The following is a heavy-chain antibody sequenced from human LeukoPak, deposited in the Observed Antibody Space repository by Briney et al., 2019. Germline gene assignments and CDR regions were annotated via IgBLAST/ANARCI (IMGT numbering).Heavy chain of an antibody. CDR3: ARASRSSSWYRDFDY. D-gene: IGHD6-13*01. CDR1: GYTFTGYY. Sequence: ASVNVSCRASGYTFTGYYMHWVRQAPGQGLEWMGWINPNSGGTNYAQKFQGWVTMTRDTSISTAYMELSRLRSDDTAVYYCARASRSSSWYRDFDYWGQGTLVTVSS. V-gene: IGHV1-2*04. CDR2: INPNSGGT. J-gene: IGHJ4*02.